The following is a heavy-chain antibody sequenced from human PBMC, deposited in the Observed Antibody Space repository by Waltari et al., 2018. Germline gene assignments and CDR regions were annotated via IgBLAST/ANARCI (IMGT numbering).Heavy chain of an antibody. CDR3: ARDFDRTGGGDP. Sequence: QVQLVQSGAEVKKPGASVKVSCKASGYTFTSYDINWVRQATGQGLEWMGRIIPIFGTANYAQKFQGRVTITADKSTSTAYMELSSLRSEDTAVYYCARDFDRTGGGDPWGQGTLVTVSS. CDR2: IIPIFGTA. V-gene: IGHV1-69*06. CDR1: GYTFTSYD. D-gene: IGHD3-9*01. J-gene: IGHJ5*02.